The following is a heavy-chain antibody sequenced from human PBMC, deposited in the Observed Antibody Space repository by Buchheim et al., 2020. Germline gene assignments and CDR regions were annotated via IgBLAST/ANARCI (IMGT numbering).Heavy chain of an antibody. CDR2: IGPDGNKK. CDR1: GFSFGSSW. Sequence: EVQLVDSGGGLVQPGGSLRLSCAASGFSFGSSWMTWVRQAPGKGLEWVANIGPDGNKKTYVGSVKGRFTISRANAENSLYLQMNSLSAEDAAVYYCARGYSYFYYWGQGTL. CDR3: ARGYSYFYY. D-gene: IGHD5-18*01. J-gene: IGHJ4*02. V-gene: IGHV3-7*01.